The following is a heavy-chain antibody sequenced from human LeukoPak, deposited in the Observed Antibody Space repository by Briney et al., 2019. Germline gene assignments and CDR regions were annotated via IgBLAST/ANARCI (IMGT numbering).Heavy chain of an antibody. Sequence: GGSLRLSCAASGFTFRNYAMSWVRQAPGKGLEWVSAISGSGGTTYYADSVKGRFTISRDNAKNTLYLQMNSLRAEDTATLYCAKVHISGRYPLDYWGQGTLVTVSS. CDR2: ISGSGGTT. J-gene: IGHJ4*02. CDR3: AKVHISGRYPLDY. CDR1: GFTFRNYA. V-gene: IGHV3-23*01. D-gene: IGHD6-19*01.